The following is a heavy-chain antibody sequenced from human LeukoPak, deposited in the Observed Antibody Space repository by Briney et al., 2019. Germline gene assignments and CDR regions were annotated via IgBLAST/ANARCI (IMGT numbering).Heavy chain of an antibody. Sequence: GGSLRLSCAASGFTFSSYAMSWVRQAPGKGLEWVAVISYDGSNKYYADSVKGRFTISRDNSKNTLYLQMNSLRAEDTAVYYCARAGGYSSSWGYYFDYWGQGTLVTVSS. CDR3: ARAGGYSSSWGYYFDY. J-gene: IGHJ4*02. V-gene: IGHV3-30*04. D-gene: IGHD6-13*01. CDR2: ISYDGSNK. CDR1: GFTFSSYA.